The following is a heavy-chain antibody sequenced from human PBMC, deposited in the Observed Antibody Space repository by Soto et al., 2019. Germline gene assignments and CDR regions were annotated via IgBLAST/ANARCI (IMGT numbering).Heavy chain of an antibody. V-gene: IGHV3-23*01. CDR1: GFTFSANA. Sequence: QPGGSLRLSCAASGFTFSANATSWVRQAPGKGLEWVPAISGSGDSTYYADSVKGRFTISRDNSKNTLYLQMNSLRAEDTAVYYCAKAAGGNCYPCYYYGMDVWGQGTTVTVSS. D-gene: IGHD2-15*01. CDR3: AKAAGGNCYPCYYYGMDV. J-gene: IGHJ6*02. CDR2: ISGSGDST.